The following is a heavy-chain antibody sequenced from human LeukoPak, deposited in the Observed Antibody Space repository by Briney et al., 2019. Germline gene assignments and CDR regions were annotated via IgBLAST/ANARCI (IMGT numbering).Heavy chain of an antibody. CDR1: EYRFTTYW. CDR2: IYPGDSDT. Sequence: GESLKISCKASEYRFTTYWIAWVRQMPGKGLEWMGFIYPGDSDTRYSPSFQGQVTISADKSISTAYLQWSSLKASDTAMYYCARHLDYSNTPMTYYYGMDVWGQGTTVTVSS. CDR3: ARHLDYSNTPMTYYYGMDV. V-gene: IGHV5-51*01. D-gene: IGHD4-11*01. J-gene: IGHJ6*02.